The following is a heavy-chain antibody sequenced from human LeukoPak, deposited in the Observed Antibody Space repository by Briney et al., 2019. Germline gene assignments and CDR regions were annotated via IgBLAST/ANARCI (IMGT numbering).Heavy chain of an antibody. Sequence: GGSLRLSCAASGFTFSSYGMHWVRQAPGKGLEWVAVIWYDGSNKYYADSVKGRFAISRDNSKNTLYLQMNSLRAEDTAMYYCARDRMVTYFDYWGQGTLVTVSS. D-gene: IGHD5-18*01. J-gene: IGHJ4*02. CDR3: ARDRMVTYFDY. CDR1: GFTFSSYG. CDR2: IWYDGSNK. V-gene: IGHV3-33*01.